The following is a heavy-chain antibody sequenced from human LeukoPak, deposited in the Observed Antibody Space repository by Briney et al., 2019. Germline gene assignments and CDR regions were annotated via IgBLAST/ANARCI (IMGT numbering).Heavy chain of an antibody. D-gene: IGHD3-3*01. CDR3: AKDPSGVRFLEWLTGFDY. J-gene: IGHJ4*02. CDR2: ISTSSSFI. V-gene: IGHV3-21*04. CDR1: GFTFSSYS. Sequence: GGSLRLSCAASGFTFSSYSMNWVRQAPGKGLEWVSSISTSSSFIYYADSMKGRFTISRDNAKNSLYLQMNSLRAEDTAVYYCAKDPSGVRFLEWLTGFDYWGQGTLVTVSS.